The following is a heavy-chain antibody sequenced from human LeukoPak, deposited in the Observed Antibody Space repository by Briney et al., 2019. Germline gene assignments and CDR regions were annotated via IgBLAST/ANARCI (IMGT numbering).Heavy chain of an antibody. J-gene: IGHJ3*02. V-gene: IGHV3-30*02. Sequence: PGGSLRLSCAASGFTFRIYGIHWVRQAPGKGLEWVAFIRYDGSNKYYGDSVKGRFTISRDNSKNTLYLQMNSLRAEDTALYYCAKDWARGDLGAFDIWGQGTMVTVSS. CDR2: IRYDGSNK. CDR1: GFTFRIYG. D-gene: IGHD3-10*01. CDR3: AKDWARGDLGAFDI.